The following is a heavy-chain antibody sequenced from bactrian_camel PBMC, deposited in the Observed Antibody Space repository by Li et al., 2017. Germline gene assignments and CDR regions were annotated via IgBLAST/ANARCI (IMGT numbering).Heavy chain of an antibody. CDR3: ATIPTCRAVPERVTY. D-gene: IGHD5*01. CDR1: RYTLDRPY. J-gene: IGHJ4*01. Sequence: VQLVESGGGSVQAGGSLRLSCAASRYTLDRPYMAWFRLAPGSPREGVASISIGGGTPNYADSVRGRFTISQDYDENTVYLQMVNLKPEDTAMYYCATIPTCRAVPERVTYWGQGTQVTVS. V-gene: IGHV3S40*01. CDR2: ISIGGGTP.